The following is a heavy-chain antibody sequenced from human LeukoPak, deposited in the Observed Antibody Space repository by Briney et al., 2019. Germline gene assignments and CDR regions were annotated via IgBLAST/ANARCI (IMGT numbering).Heavy chain of an antibody. Sequence: PGGSLRLSCAASGFTFDDYGMSWVRQAPGKGLEWVSGINWNGGSTGCADSVKGRFTISRDNAKNSLYLQMNSLRAEDTALYYCARDRYGSGSYYNIPDYWGQGTLVTVSS. J-gene: IGHJ4*02. D-gene: IGHD3-10*01. CDR2: INWNGGST. CDR1: GFTFDDYG. V-gene: IGHV3-20*04. CDR3: ARDRYGSGSYYNIPDY.